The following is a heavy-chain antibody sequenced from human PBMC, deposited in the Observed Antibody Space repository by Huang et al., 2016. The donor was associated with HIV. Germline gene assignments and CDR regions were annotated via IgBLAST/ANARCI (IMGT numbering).Heavy chain of an antibody. D-gene: IGHD2-21*02. CDR1: GNNFSNSG. CDR2: IVTGKGHT. Sequence: QVHLVQSGAEVKKPGASVKISCQALGNNFSNSGVNWVGQAPGQGLEWRGWIVTGKGHTQYSQIFQVIVTVTSDTSASTAYMELSILRSEYSAIYYCARNILAVTATYAFDLWGQGTMVTVSS. J-gene: IGHJ3*01. V-gene: IGHV1-3*04. CDR3: ARNILAVTATYAFDL.